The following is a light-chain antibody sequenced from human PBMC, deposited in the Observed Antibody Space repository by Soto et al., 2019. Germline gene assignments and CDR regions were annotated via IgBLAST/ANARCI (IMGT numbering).Light chain of an antibody. V-gene: IGKV3-20*01. J-gene: IGKJ2*01. CDR2: GAS. Sequence: EIVLTQSPGTLSLSPGERATLSCRASQSVSSSYLAWYQQKPGQAPSLLIYGASSRATGIPDRFSGSGSGTDFTLTISRLEPEDFAVYYCQQYGSSPPQYTFGQGIKLEIK. CDR1: QSVSSSY. CDR3: QQYGSSPPQYT.